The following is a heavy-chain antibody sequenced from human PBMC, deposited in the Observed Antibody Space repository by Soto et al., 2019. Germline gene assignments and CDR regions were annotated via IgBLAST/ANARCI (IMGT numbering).Heavy chain of an antibody. V-gene: IGHV1-46*01. CDR2: IYPNGGST. J-gene: IGHJ6*02. CDR1: GYTFTRYY. CDR3: AREMGRSIDSPYGMDV. D-gene: IGHD2-21*01. Sequence: QVQLVQSGAGVREPGASVKLSCEASGYTFTRYYIHWVRQAPGQGLEWMGLIYPNGGSTNYAQKFRGRVTLTRDTSTSTVFMELSSLTSEDTARYYCAREMGRSIDSPYGMDVWGQGTTVIVSS.